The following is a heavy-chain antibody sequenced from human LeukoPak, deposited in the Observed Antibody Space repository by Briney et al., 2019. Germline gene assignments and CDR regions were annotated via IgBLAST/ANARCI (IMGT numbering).Heavy chain of an antibody. J-gene: IGHJ4*02. Sequence: SETLSLTCTVSGGSISSSSYCWGWIRQPPGKGLEWIGSIYYSGSTYYNPSLKSRVTISVDTSKNQFSLKLSSVTAADTAVYYCASTPGSADYWGQGTLVTVSS. CDR3: ASTPGSADY. CDR1: GGSISSSSYC. CDR2: IYYSGST. V-gene: IGHV4-39*01.